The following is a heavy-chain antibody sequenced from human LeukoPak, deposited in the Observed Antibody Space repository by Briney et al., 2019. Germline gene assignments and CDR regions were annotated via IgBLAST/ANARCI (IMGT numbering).Heavy chain of an antibody. D-gene: IGHD3-22*01. J-gene: IGHJ4*02. V-gene: IGHV4-34*01. Sequence: SETLSLTCTVSGGSISSYYWSWIRQPPGKGLEWIGEINHSGSTNYNPSLKSRVTISVDTSKNQFSLKLSSVTAADTAVYYCARHRNDSSGYYFDYWGQGTLVTVSS. CDR1: GGSISSYY. CDR3: ARHRNDSSGYYFDY. CDR2: INHSGST.